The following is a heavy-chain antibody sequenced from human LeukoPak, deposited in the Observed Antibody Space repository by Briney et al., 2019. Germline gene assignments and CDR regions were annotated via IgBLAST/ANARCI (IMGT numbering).Heavy chain of an antibody. Sequence: ASVKVSCKASGYSFPNCGITWVRQAPGQGLEWMGWISAYNGDPTYTQKLQGRVTMTTDTSTSTAYMELRSLTSDDTAVYYCARDLGSSSDYWGQGTLVTVSS. CDR3: ARDLGSSSDY. D-gene: IGHD6-6*01. CDR2: ISAYNGDP. CDR1: GYSFPNCG. V-gene: IGHV1-18*01. J-gene: IGHJ4*02.